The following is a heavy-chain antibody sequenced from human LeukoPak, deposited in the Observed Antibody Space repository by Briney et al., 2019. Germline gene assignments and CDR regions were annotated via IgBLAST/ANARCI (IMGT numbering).Heavy chain of an antibody. J-gene: IGHJ4*02. CDR2: IYYSGST. V-gene: IGHV4-59*01. CDR1: GGSISSYY. D-gene: IGHD3-10*01. CDR3: ARGGGYYGSGTDFDY. Sequence: SETLSLTCTVSGGSISSYYWSWIRQPPGKGLEWIGYIYYSGSTNYNPSLKSRVTISVGTSKNQFSLKLSSVTAADSAVYYCARGGGYYGSGTDFDYWGQGTLVTVSS.